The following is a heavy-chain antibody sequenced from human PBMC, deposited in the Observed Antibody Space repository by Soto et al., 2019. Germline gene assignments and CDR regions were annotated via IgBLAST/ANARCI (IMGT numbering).Heavy chain of an antibody. CDR1: GYTFTSYA. CDR3: ARGFRGGAAVWLDP. Sequence: QVQLVQSGAEVKKPGASVKVSCKASGYTFTSYAMHWVRQAPGQRREWMGWINAGNGNTKYSQKFQGRVTITRDTSASTPYMQLSSLRSEGTAGYYCARGFRGGAAVWLDPWGQGTRVTVSS. J-gene: IGHJ5*02. V-gene: IGHV1-3*01. D-gene: IGHD2-21*01. CDR2: INAGNGNT.